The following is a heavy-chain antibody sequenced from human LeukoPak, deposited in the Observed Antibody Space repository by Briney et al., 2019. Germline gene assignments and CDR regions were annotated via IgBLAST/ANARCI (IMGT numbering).Heavy chain of an antibody. CDR3: ARVGVWVVPAAALDY. Sequence: GGSLRLSCAASGFTFSSYAMHWVRQAPGKGLEWVAVISYDGSNKYYADSVKGRFTISRDNPKNTLYLQMNSLRAEDTAVYYCARVGVWVVPAAALDYWGQGTLVTVSS. V-gene: IGHV3-30-3*01. J-gene: IGHJ4*02. CDR1: GFTFSSYA. CDR2: ISYDGSNK. D-gene: IGHD2-2*01.